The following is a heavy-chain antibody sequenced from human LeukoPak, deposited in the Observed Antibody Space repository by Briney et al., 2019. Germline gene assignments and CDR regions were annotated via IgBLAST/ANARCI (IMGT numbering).Heavy chain of an antibody. Sequence: SGGSLRLSCAASGFTVSSNYMSWVRQAPGKGLEWVSVIYSGGSTYYADSVKGRFTISRDNSKNTLYLQMNSLRAEDTAVYYCARDECYDSSGPHLWGRGTLVTVSS. V-gene: IGHV3-66*01. CDR1: GFTVSSNY. J-gene: IGHJ2*01. CDR2: IYSGGST. CDR3: ARDECYDSSGPHL. D-gene: IGHD3-22*01.